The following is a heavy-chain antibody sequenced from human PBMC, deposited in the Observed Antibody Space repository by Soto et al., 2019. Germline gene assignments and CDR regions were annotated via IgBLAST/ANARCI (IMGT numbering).Heavy chain of an antibody. CDR1: GYTFTNYG. V-gene: IGHV1-18*01. J-gene: IGHJ4*02. CDR2: INPYNGNT. CDR3: ARTWNKVGAAFAVGYFDF. D-gene: IGHD1-26*01. Sequence: ASVKVSCKASGYTFTNYGISWVRQAPGQGLEWMGWINPYNGNTNHAQTFQGRVTMTRDTSTSTAYMDLSRLRSDDTAVYYCARTWNKVGAAFAVGYFDFWGLGTLVTVSS.